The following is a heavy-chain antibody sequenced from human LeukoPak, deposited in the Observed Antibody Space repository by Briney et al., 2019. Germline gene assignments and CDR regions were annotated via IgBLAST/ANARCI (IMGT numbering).Heavy chain of an antibody. CDR2: ISCDGHST. CDR3: ASAPWVCSGIFDY. Sequence: GRSLTLSCAASGFTFDDYAMHWVRQAPGKGLECVSLISCDGHSTYYADSVKGRFTISTDNHKNSLYLQLNSLRTEDTAMYYCASAPWVCSGIFDYWGQGNLVNVSS. CDR1: GFTFDDYA. D-gene: IGHD2-15*01. J-gene: IGHJ4*02. V-gene: IGHV3-43D*03.